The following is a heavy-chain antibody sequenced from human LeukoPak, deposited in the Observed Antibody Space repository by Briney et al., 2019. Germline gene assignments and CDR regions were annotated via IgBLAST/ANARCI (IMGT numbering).Heavy chain of an antibody. J-gene: IGHJ4*02. Sequence: PSETLSLTCAVYGGSFSGYYWSWIRQPPGKGLEWIGEINHSGSTNYNPSLKSRVTISVDTSKNQFSLKLSSVTAADTAVYYCARYYGSGSKTVRAIDYWGQGTLVIVSS. CDR2: INHSGST. CDR3: ARYYGSGSKTVRAIDY. CDR1: GGSFSGYY. D-gene: IGHD3-10*01. V-gene: IGHV4-34*01.